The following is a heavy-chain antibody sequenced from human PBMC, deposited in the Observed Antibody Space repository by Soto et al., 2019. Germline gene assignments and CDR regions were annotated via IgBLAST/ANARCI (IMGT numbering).Heavy chain of an antibody. D-gene: IGHD3-3*01. Sequence: SETLSLTCTVSGGSISSGGYYWSWIRQHPGKGLEWIGYIYYSGSTYYNPSLKSRVTISVDTSKNQFSLKLSSVTAADTAVYYCAREDHYDFWSGPGYWGQGTLVTVYS. J-gene: IGHJ4*02. V-gene: IGHV4-31*03. CDR2: IYYSGST. CDR1: GGSISSGGYY. CDR3: AREDHYDFWSGPGY.